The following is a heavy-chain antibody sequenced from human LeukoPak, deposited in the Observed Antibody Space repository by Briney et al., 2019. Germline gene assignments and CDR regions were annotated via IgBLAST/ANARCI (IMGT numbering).Heavy chain of an antibody. CDR2: ISGSGGRT. CDR3: ANGYSSSPDYFDY. V-gene: IGHV3-23*01. J-gene: IGHJ4*02. D-gene: IGHD6-6*01. CDR1: GITLSNYG. Sequence: GGSLRLSCAVSGITLSNYGMSWVRQAPGKGLEWVAGISGSGGRTNYADSVKGRFTISRDNSKNTLYLQMNSLRAEDTAVYYCANGYSSSPDYFDYWGQGTLVTVSS.